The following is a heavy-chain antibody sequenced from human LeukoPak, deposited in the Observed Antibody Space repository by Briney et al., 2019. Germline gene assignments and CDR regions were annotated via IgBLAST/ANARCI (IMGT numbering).Heavy chain of an antibody. CDR3: ARDGTSIVGSLDY. D-gene: IGHD1-26*01. CDR2: IYYTGGT. CDR1: GGSISSYY. V-gene: IGHV4-59*01. Sequence: SETLSLTCTVSGGSISSYYWSWIRQPPGKGLEWVGYIYYTGGTNYNPSLKSQVTTSADTSRNQFSLTLNSVTSADTAVYYCARDGTSIVGSLDYWGQGTLVTVSS. J-gene: IGHJ4*02.